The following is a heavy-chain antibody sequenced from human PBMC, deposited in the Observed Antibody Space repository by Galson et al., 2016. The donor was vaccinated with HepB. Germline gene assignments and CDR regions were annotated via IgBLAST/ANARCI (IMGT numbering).Heavy chain of an antibody. D-gene: IGHD1-14*01. CDR2: IYWGDDE. CDR3: AHITTLATIDF. V-gene: IGHV2-5*02. CDR1: GFSLSTAGVG. Sequence: PALVKPTQTLTLTCTFAGFSLSTAGVGVGWIRQPPGKALEWLALIYWGDDERHSPSLKSRLTITKDTSKNQVVLTMTNMDLVDTATYYCAHITTLATIDFWGQGALVTVSS. J-gene: IGHJ4*02.